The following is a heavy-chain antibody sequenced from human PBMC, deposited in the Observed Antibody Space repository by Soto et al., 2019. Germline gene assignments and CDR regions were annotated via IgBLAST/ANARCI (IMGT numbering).Heavy chain of an antibody. CDR3: ARDTDGLHY. CDR2: INTDGSII. CDR1: GLIFSNYK. Sequence: SGGSPRLSCAASGLIFSNYKMHWVRQAPGKGLVWVSRINTDGSIIDYADSVKGRFTLSRDNAKNTLYLQMNSLRADDTAVYYCARDTDGLHYWGQGTLVTVSS. J-gene: IGHJ4*02. V-gene: IGHV3-74*01.